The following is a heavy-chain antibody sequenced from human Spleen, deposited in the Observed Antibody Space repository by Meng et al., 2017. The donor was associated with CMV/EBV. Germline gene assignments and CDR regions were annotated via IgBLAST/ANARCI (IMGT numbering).Heavy chain of an antibody. CDR3: ARGPKIPLGGVNLWPLEH. J-gene: IGHJ4*02. Sequence: SVQVSCKTSGSAFHNYAISWVRQAPGQGLEWLGGFIPVFGAPDYAQKFQDRLTIATDETTSSASMELSGLRFEDTAVYFCARGPKIPLGGVNLWPLEHWGQGSLVTVSS. CDR1: GSAFHNYA. CDR2: FIPVFGAP. D-gene: IGHD3-16*01. V-gene: IGHV1-69*05.